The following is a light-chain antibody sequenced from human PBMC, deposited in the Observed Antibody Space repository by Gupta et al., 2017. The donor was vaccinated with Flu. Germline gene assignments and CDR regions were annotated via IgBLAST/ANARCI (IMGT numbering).Light chain of an antibody. Sequence: DIQMIQSPSSLSASVGDRVTITCRASQSISSYLNWYQQKPGKAPKLLIYAASSLQSGVPSRFSGSGSGTDFTLTISSLQPEDFATYYCQQSYSTPPRTFGGGTKVEIK. CDR1: QSISSY. CDR3: QQSYSTPPRT. CDR2: AAS. V-gene: IGKV1-39*01. J-gene: IGKJ4*01.